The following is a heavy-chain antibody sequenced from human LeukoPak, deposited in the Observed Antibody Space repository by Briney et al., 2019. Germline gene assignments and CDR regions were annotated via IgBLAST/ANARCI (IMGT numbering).Heavy chain of an antibody. CDR1: GFTFSSYS. CDR2: ISSSSTI. D-gene: IGHD2-2*01. Sequence: PGGSLRLSCAASGFTFSSYSMNWVRQAPGKGLEWVSYISSSSTIYYADSVKGRFTISRDNAKNSLYLQMNSLRAEDTAVYYCARVLMKRPNGHIVVVPAAVRYYGMDVWGQGTTVTVSS. V-gene: IGHV3-48*04. CDR3: ARVLMKRPNGHIVVVPAAVRYYGMDV. J-gene: IGHJ6*02.